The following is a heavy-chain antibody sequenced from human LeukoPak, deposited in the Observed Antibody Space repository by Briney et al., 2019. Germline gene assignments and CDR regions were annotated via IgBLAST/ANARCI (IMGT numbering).Heavy chain of an antibody. J-gene: IGHJ3*02. D-gene: IGHD1-26*01. CDR3: AREGKYSGSNDAVEI. CDR1: GFTVSSNY. CDR2: IYSGGST. V-gene: IGHV3-53*01. Sequence: GGSLRLSCAASGFTVSSNYMSWVRQAPGKGLDWVAVIYSGGSTYYADSVKGRFTISRNNSKNTVYLQMNSLRAEDTAVYYCAREGKYSGSNDAVEIWGEGTMVTVSS.